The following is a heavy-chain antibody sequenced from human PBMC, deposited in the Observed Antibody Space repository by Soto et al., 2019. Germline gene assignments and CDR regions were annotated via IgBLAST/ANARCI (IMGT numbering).Heavy chain of an antibody. D-gene: IGHD4-17*01. Sequence: QVQLVQSGAEVKKPGASVKVSCKVSGYSLNEVAMHWMRQAPGKGLEWLGGFDPDEAETIYAQHFQGRVTMTEDTSTDTVYMELSSLRSEDTASYFCTSYHGDYNFDHWGQGTLVTVSS. CDR3: TSYHGDYNFDH. CDR2: FDPDEAET. CDR1: GYSLNEVA. V-gene: IGHV1-24*01. J-gene: IGHJ5*02.